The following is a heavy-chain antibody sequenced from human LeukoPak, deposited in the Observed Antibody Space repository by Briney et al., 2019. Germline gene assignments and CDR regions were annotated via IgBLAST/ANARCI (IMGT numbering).Heavy chain of an antibody. J-gene: IGHJ4*02. CDR1: GYTFTSYA. CDR3: AREDRLSSSWESYFDY. D-gene: IGHD6-13*01. Sequence: GASVKVSCKASGYTFTSYAMNWVRQAPGQGLEWMGWIKTNTGNPTYAQGFTGRFVFSLDTSVSTAYLQISSLKAEDTAVYYCAREDRLSSSWESYFDYWGQGTLVTVSS. V-gene: IGHV7-4-1*02. CDR2: IKTNTGNP.